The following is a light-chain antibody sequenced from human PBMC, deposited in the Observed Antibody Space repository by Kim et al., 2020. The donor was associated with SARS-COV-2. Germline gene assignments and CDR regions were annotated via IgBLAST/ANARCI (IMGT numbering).Light chain of an antibody. CDR3: QVWDSSTNHVV. CDR2: RDS. J-gene: IGLJ2*01. V-gene: IGLV3-9*01. CDR1: NNGSKN. Sequence: ALGQTARITCGGNNNGSKNVHWYQQKPGQAPVLVIYRDSNRPSGIPERFSGSNSGNTATLTISRAQAGDEADYYCQVWDSSTNHVVFGGGTQLTVL.